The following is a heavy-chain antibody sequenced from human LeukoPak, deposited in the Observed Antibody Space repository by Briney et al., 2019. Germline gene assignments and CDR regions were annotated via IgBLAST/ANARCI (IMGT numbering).Heavy chain of an antibody. J-gene: IGHJ4*02. CDR3: ARLRLNTLRYFDY. CDR2: IYYSGST. V-gene: IGHV4-39*01. Sequence: SETLSLTCTVSGGSSSSYYWGWIRQPPGKGLEWIGSIYYSGSTYYNPSLKSRVTISVDTSKNQFSLKLSSVTAADTAVYYCARLRLNTLRYFDYWGQGTLVTVSS. D-gene: IGHD5-12*01. CDR1: GGSSSSYY.